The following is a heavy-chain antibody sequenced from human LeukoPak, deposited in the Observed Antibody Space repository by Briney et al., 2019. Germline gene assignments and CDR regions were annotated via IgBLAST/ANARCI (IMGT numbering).Heavy chain of an antibody. J-gene: IGHJ5*02. CDR3: ARAPYSSSWSEFDP. Sequence: GGSLRLSCAASGFTFSSHAMHWVRQAPGKGLEWVAVISNDGNNEYYADSVKGRFTISRDNSRNTLYLQMNSLRAEDTAVYYCARAPYSSSWSEFDPWGQGTLVTVSS. CDR1: GFTFSSHA. V-gene: IGHV3-30*04. CDR2: ISNDGNNE. D-gene: IGHD6-13*01.